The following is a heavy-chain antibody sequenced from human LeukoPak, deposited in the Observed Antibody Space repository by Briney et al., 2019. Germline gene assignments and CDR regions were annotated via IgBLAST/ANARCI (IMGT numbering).Heavy chain of an antibody. CDR3: ARRIRYFDWLLMDV. D-gene: IGHD3-9*01. J-gene: IGHJ6*02. CDR2: IYYSGST. CDR1: GGSISSYY. V-gene: IGHV4-59*08. Sequence: PSETLSLTCTASGGSISSYYWSWIRQPPGKGLEWIGYIYYSGSTNYNPSLKSRVTISVDTSKNQFSLRLSSVTAADTAVYYCARRIRYFDWLLMDVWGQGTTVTVSS.